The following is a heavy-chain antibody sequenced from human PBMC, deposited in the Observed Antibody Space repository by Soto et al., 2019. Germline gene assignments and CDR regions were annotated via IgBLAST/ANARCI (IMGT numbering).Heavy chain of an antibody. CDR1: GGSISSYY. V-gene: IGHV4-59*01. Sequence: PSETLSLTCTVSGGSISSYYWSWVRQPPGKGLEWIGYIYYSGFTNYNPSLKSRVTISVDTSKNQFSLKLSSVTAADTAVYYCARGSDHFDYWGQGTLVTVSS. J-gene: IGHJ4*02. CDR3: ARGSDHFDY. D-gene: IGHD2-15*01. CDR2: IYYSGFT.